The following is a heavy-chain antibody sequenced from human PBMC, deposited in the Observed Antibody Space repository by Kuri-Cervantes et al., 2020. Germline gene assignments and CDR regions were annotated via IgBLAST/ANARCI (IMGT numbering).Heavy chain of an antibody. CDR1: GYTFPGYY. V-gene: IGHV1-2*02. CDR2: INHNSGGR. D-gene: IGHD3-3*01. Sequence: ASVKVSCKATGYTFPGYYMHWLRQAPGQGLEWMGWINHNSGGRNYAQKFQGRGTMTRDTSISTAYMALSRLRSDDTAVYYCARDSSGDFWSGYYTLLYYFDYWGQGTLVTISS. CDR3: ARDSSGDFWSGYYTLLYYFDY. J-gene: IGHJ4*02.